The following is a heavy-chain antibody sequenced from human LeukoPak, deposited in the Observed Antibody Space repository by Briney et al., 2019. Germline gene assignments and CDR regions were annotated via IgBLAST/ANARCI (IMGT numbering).Heavy chain of an antibody. D-gene: IGHD5-18*01. V-gene: IGHV3-21*01. Sequence: GGSLRLSCAASGFTFSSYSMNWVRQAPGKGLEWVSSISSSSSYIYYADSVKGRFTISRDNAKNSLYLQMNSLRAEDTAVYSCARDLRTGYTYGYPLDYWGQGTLVTVSS. CDR2: ISSSSSYI. CDR1: GFTFSSYS. CDR3: ARDLRTGYTYGYPLDY. J-gene: IGHJ4*02.